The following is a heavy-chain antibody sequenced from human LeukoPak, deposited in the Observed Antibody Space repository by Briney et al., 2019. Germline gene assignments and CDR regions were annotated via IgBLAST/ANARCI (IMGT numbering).Heavy chain of an antibody. Sequence: SETLSLTCTVSGYSISSGYYWGWIRQPPGKGLEWIGSIYHSGSTYYNPSLKSRVTISVDTSKNQFSLKLSSVTATDTAVYYCARTGYSSGWYDDYYYYYYMDVWGKGTTVTVSS. CDR1: GYSISSGYY. CDR2: IYHSGST. J-gene: IGHJ6*03. V-gene: IGHV4-38-2*02. CDR3: ARTGYSSGWYDDYYYYYYMDV. D-gene: IGHD6-19*01.